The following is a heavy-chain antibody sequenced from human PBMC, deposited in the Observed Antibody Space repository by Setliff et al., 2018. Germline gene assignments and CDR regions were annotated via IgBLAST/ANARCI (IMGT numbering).Heavy chain of an antibody. CDR3: ARGAVTTGQWLPPRAFDI. CDR2: ISSSSSYI. J-gene: IGHJ3*02. V-gene: IGHV3-21*01. D-gene: IGHD4-4*01. CDR1: VFSFSTYE. Sequence: GGSLRLSCAASVFSFSTYEMNWVRQAPGRGLEWVSSISSSSSYIYYADSVKGRFTISRDNAKNSLYLQMNSLRAEDTAVYYCARGAVTTGQWLPPRAFDIWGQGTMVTVSS.